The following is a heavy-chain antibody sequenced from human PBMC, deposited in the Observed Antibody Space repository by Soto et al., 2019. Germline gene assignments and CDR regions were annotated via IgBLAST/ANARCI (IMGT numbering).Heavy chain of an antibody. J-gene: IGHJ6*02. CDR1: GGSISSYY. CDR3: ARAGGTTSGYYYGMDV. V-gene: IGHV4-59*01. D-gene: IGHD1-7*01. CDR2: IYYSGST. Sequence: SETLSLTCTVSGGSISSYYWSWIRQPPGKGLEWIGYIYYSGSTNYNPSLKSRVTISVDTSKNHFSLKLSSVTAADTAVYYCARAGGTTSGYYYGMDVWGQGTTVT.